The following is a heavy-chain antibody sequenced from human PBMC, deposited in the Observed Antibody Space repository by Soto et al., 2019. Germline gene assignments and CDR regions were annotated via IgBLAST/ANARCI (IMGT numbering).Heavy chain of an antibody. V-gene: IGHV1-18*01. Sequence: GASVKVSCKASGYTFTSYGISWVRQAPGQGLKWMGWISAYNGNTNYAQKLQGRVTMTTDTSTSTAYMELRSLRSDDTAVYYCASTEYSSSSDWFDPWGQGTLVTVSS. CDR2: ISAYNGNT. J-gene: IGHJ5*02. CDR3: ASTEYSSSSDWFDP. D-gene: IGHD6-6*01. CDR1: GYTFTSYG.